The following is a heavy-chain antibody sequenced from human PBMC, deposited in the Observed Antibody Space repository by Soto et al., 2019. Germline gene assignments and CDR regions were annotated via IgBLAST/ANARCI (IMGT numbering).Heavy chain of an antibody. D-gene: IGHD5-12*01. J-gene: IGHJ5*02. CDR2: IWDDGSNK. V-gene: IGHV3-33*01. CDR1: GFRFSNYG. Sequence: HPGGSLRLSCAASGFRFSNYGMHWVRQPPGKGLEWVAVIWDDGSNKYYEDSVKGRFTISRDNSRNILYLELNSLRVEDTAVYYCARAPQRRGYGRQFFAPSGQGTLVTVSS. CDR3: ARAPQRRGYGRQFFAP.